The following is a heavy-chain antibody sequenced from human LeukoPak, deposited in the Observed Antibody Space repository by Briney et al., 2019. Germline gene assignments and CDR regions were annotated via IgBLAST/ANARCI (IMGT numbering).Heavy chain of an antibody. V-gene: IGHV3-30*18. J-gene: IGHJ4*02. CDR3: AKPVFGGYYYGPDY. CDR2: ISYDGSNK. CDR1: GFTFSSYG. D-gene: IGHD3-22*01. Sequence: GGSLRLFCAASGFTFSSYGMQWVRQARGKGLVWVAVISYDGSNKYYADSVKGRFTISRDNSKNTLYLQMNSLRAEDTAVYYCAKPVFGGYYYGPDYWGQGTLVTVSS.